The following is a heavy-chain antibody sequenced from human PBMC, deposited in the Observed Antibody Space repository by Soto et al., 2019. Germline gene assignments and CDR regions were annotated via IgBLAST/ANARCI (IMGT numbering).Heavy chain of an antibody. J-gene: IGHJ4*02. D-gene: IGHD5-18*01. CDR2: INGSGGST. CDR3: AKPGRGYSYGYDFDY. V-gene: IGHV3-23*01. CDR1: GFTFSSYA. Sequence: GGSLRLSCAASGFTFSSYAMSWVRQAPGKGLEWVSGINGSGGSTYYADSVKGRFTISRDNSKNTLYLQMNSLRADDTAVYYCAKPGRGYSYGYDFDYWGQGTLVTVSS.